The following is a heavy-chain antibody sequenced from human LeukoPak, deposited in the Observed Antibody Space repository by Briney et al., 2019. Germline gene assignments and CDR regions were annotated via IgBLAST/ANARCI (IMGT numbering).Heavy chain of an antibody. V-gene: IGHV4-38-2*02. Sequence: PSETLSLTCTVSGYPISSGYYWGWIRQPPGKGREWIGSIYHSGSTYYNPSLKSRVTISADTSKNQFSLKLSSVTAADTAVYYCAREDTAMVYSYFDYWGQGTLVTVSS. J-gene: IGHJ4*02. CDR1: GYPISSGYY. D-gene: IGHD5-18*01. CDR2: IYHSGST. CDR3: AREDTAMVYSYFDY.